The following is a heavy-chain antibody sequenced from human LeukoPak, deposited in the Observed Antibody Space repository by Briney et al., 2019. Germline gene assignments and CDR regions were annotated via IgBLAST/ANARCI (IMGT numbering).Heavy chain of an antibody. Sequence: SETLSLTCAVYGGSFSGYYWSWIRQPPGKGLEWIGEINHSGSTNYNPSLKSRVTISVDTSKNQFSLKLSSVTAADTAAYYCAREDSYYYGSGSYSILDYWGQGTLVTVSS. V-gene: IGHV4-34*01. CDR2: INHSGST. CDR1: GGSFSGYY. CDR3: AREDSYYYGSGSYSILDY. D-gene: IGHD3-10*01. J-gene: IGHJ4*02.